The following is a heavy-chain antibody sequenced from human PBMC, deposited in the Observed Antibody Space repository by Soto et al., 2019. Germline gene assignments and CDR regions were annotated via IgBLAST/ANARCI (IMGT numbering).Heavy chain of an antibody. D-gene: IGHD6-6*01. CDR1: GYTFTGYY. V-gene: IGHV1-2*04. J-gene: IGHJ4*02. CDR2: INPNSGGT. Sequence: ASVKVSCKASGYTFTGYYMHWVRQAPGQGLEWMGWINPNSGGTNYAQKFQGWVTMTRDTSISTAYMELSRLRSDDTAVYYCARSSIAARREFDYWGQGTLVTVSS. CDR3: ARSSIAARREFDY.